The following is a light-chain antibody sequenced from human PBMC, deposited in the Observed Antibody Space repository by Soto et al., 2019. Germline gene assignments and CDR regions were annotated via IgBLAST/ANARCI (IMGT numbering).Light chain of an antibody. Sequence: QAVVTQPPSASGTPGQRVTISCSGSSSNIGGNTVNWYQQLPGTAPKLLIYSNNQRPSGVPDRFSGSKSGTSASLAISGLQSEDEADYYCAGWDDSLNGVVFGGGTKVTVL. J-gene: IGLJ2*01. CDR1: SSNIGGNT. V-gene: IGLV1-44*01. CDR2: SNN. CDR3: AGWDDSLNGVV.